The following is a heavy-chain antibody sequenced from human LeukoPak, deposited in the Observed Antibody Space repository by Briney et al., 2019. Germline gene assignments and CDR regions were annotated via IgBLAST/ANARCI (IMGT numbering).Heavy chain of an antibody. V-gene: IGHV3-23*01. J-gene: IGHJ4*02. CDR2: ITSSSGSI. CDR3: ARDCTGGSYFSDY. D-gene: IGHD2-15*01. CDR1: GFTFRDYV. Sequence: GGSLRLSCAASGFTFRDYVMSWVRQAPGKGLVWVSAITSSSGSIYYADSVKGRFTISRDNSKDTLYLQMNSLRAEDTAVYYCARDCTGGSYFSDYWGQGTLVTVSS.